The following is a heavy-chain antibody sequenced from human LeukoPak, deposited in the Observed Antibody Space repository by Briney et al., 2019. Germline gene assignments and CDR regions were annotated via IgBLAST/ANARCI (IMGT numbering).Heavy chain of an antibody. CDR1: GYTFTSYG. D-gene: IGHD3-3*01. CDR2: ISAYNGNT. CDR3: ARDRRVTIFGVVNPYYYYMDV. J-gene: IGHJ6*03. V-gene: IGHV1-18*01. Sequence: ASVKVSCKASGYTFTSYGISWVRQAPGQGLEWMGWISAYNGNTNYAQKLQGRVTVTTDTSTSTAYMELRSLRSDDTAVYYCARDRRVTIFGVVNPYYYYMDVWGKGTTVTVSS.